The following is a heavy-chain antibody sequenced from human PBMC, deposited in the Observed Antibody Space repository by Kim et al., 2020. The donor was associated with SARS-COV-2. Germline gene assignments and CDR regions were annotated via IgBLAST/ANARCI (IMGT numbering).Heavy chain of an antibody. CDR1: GFRFNDYG. Sequence: GGSLRLSCVGSGFRFNDYGMQWVRQAPGKGLEWVAVISFEGTTKNYVDSVKGRFTISRDNSENTMYLEMSSLRPEDTAVYYCAKEVTPFYSDWLFDSWGQGTLVTVSS. J-gene: IGHJ4*02. D-gene: IGHD3-9*01. CDR3: AKEVTPFYSDWLFDS. CDR2: ISFEGTTK. V-gene: IGHV3-30*18.